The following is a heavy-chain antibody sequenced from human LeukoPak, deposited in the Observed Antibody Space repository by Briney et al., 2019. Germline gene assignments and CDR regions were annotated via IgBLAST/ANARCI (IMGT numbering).Heavy chain of an antibody. Sequence: EGSLRLSCAASGFTFSSYNMNWVRQAPGKGLEWVSSISTSSTYIYYADSVRGRFTISRDNAKNSLSLQINSLRAEDTAVYYCARDQTPFYWGQGSLVTVSS. CDR3: ARDQTPFY. CDR1: GFTFSSYN. V-gene: IGHV3-21*01. J-gene: IGHJ4*02. D-gene: IGHD2-15*01. CDR2: ISTSSTYI.